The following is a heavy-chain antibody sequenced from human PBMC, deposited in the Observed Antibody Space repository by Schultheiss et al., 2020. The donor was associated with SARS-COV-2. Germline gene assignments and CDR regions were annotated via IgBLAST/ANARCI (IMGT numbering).Heavy chain of an antibody. CDR2: IYTSGST. CDR1: GGSISSYY. CDR3: AREGVYQLLSFYYYMDV. J-gene: IGHJ6*03. Sequence: SETLSLTCTVSGGSISSYYWSWIRQPAGKGLEWIGRIYTSGSTYYNPSLKSRVTISVDTSKNQFSLKLSSVTAADTAVYYCAREGVYQLLSFYYYMDVWGKGTTVTVSS. V-gene: IGHV4-4*07. D-gene: IGHD2-2*01.